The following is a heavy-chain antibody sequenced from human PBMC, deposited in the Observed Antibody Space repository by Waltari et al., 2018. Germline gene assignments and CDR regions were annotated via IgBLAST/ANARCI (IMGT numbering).Heavy chain of an antibody. CDR1: GFTFSSYG. D-gene: IGHD3-9*01. J-gene: IGHJ4*02. CDR3: AKGYYDIPTPVDY. V-gene: IGHV3-30*18. Sequence: VQLVESGGGVVQPGRSLRLSCAASGFTFSSYGMHWVRQAPGKWVGWVAVISYDGSYKYYADSVKGRFTISRDNSKNTLYLQMNSLRAEDTAVYYCAKGYYDIPTPVDYWGQGTLVTVSS. CDR2: ISYDGSYK.